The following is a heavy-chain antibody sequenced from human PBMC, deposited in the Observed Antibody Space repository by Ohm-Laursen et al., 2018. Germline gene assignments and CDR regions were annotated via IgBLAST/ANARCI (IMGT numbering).Heavy chain of an antibody. CDR3: ARGLWWFDP. J-gene: IGHJ5*02. V-gene: IGHV4-31*03. CDR1: GGSISSGGYY. CDR2: IDYSGST. Sequence: TLSLTCTVSGGSISSGGYYWSWIRQHAGKGLECIGYIDYSGSTYYNPSLKSRITISVDTSKNQFSLKLSSVTAADTALYYCARGLWWFDPWGQGTLVTVSS.